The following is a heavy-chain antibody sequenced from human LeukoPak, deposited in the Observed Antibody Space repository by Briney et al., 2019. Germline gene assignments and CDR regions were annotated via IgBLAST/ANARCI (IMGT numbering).Heavy chain of an antibody. CDR2: INHSGST. CDR1: GGSFSGYY. D-gene: IGHD6-6*01. Sequence: PSETLSLTCAVYGGSFSGYYWSWIRQPPGKGLEWIGEINHSGSTNYNPSLKSRVTISVDTSKNQFSLKLSSVTAADTAVYYCAGPGAARLDYWGQGTLVTVSS. V-gene: IGHV4-34*01. J-gene: IGHJ4*02. CDR3: AGPGAARLDY.